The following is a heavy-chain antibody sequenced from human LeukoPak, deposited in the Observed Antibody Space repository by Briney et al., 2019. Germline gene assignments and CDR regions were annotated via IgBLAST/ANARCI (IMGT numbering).Heavy chain of an antibody. Sequence: SETLSLTCIVSGGSISSYSWTWIRQPAGEGLEWIGRIYTSGTTNYEPSLKSRVTMSVDTSKNQFSLKLSSVTPADTAVYYCAGEAGGGYARAFDIWGQGTMVTVSS. V-gene: IGHV4-4*07. J-gene: IGHJ3*02. CDR2: IYTSGTT. CDR1: GGSISSYS. CDR3: AGEAGGGYARAFDI. D-gene: IGHD5-12*01.